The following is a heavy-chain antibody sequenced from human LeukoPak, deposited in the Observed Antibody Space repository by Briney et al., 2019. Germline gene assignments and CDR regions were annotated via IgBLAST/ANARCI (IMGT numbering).Heavy chain of an antibody. CDR3: AAEYYYDSSGYGAFDI. CDR2: IYYRGST. D-gene: IGHD3-22*01. J-gene: IGHJ3*02. V-gene: IGHV4-59*08. CDR1: GGSISSYY. Sequence: PSETLSLTCTVSGGSISSYYWSWIRQPPGKGLEWIGYIYYRGSTNYNPSLKSRVTISVDTSKNQFSLKLSSVTAADTAVYYCAAEYYYDSSGYGAFDIWGQGTMVTVSS.